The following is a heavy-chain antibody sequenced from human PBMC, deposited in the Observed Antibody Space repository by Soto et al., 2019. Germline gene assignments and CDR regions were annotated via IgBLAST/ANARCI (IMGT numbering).Heavy chain of an antibody. D-gene: IGHD4-4*01. CDR3: ARSHDDSACEFDC. CDR2: ISYSATT. Sequence: VQLQESGPGVVKPSQTLSLTCTVSGDSISSGDYYWSWIRQPPGKSLEWIGYISYSATTSYNTSLESRDLFSEDTSKNKFSLKLTSVTAADAAVYYCARSHDDSACEFDCWGQGTLATVSS. V-gene: IGHV4-30-4*01. J-gene: IGHJ4*02. CDR1: GDSISSGDYY.